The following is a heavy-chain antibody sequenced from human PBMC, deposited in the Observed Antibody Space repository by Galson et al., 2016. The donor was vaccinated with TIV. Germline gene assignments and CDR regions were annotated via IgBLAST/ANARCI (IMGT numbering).Heavy chain of an antibody. J-gene: IGHJ5*02. CDR1: GSSFTSYY. CDR2: IDPRDSYI. V-gene: IGHV5-10-1*01. Sequence: QSGAEVKKPGESLRISCKGSGSSFTSYYIIWVRQMPGKGLEWMGRIDPRDSYINYSPSFQGHVTISSDKSISTAYLQWNSLKASDSAIYYCARGVSTGSGWLDPWGQGTPVTVSS. CDR3: ARGVSTGSGWLDP. D-gene: IGHD5/OR15-5a*01.